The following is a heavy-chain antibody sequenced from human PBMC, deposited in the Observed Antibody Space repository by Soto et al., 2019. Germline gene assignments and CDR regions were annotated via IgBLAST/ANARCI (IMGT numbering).Heavy chain of an antibody. CDR2: INPSGGST. D-gene: IGHD1-26*01. V-gene: IGHV1-46*01. CDR1: GYTFTSYY. Sequence: EASVKVSCKASGYTFTSYYMHWVRQAPGQGLEWMGIINPSGGSTSYAQKFQGRVAMTRDTSTSTVYMELSSLRSEDTAVYYCARDLRPVRYSGSRTFDYWGQGTLVTVSS. CDR3: ARDLRPVRYSGSRTFDY. J-gene: IGHJ4*02.